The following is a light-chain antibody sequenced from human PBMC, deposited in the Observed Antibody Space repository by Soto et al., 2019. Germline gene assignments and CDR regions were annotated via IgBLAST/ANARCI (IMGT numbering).Light chain of an antibody. CDR2: LAS. CDR3: THSYNTPIT. V-gene: IGKV1-39*01. Sequence: DIQMTQSPSSLSASVGDRVTITCRASRIIDTYVDWYQQKPVKAPDLLIDLASTLQVGVPSRFSGSGTGTEFTLTISGLQPEDFATYYCTHSYNTPITFGQGTRLDIK. J-gene: IGKJ5*01. CDR1: RIIDTY.